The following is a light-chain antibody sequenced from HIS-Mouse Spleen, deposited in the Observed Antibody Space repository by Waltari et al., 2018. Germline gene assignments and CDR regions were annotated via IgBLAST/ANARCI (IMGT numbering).Light chain of an antibody. CDR1: SSNIGSNY. CDR2: RNN. J-gene: IGLJ3*02. Sequence: QSVLTQPPSASGTPGQRVTISCSGSSSNIGSNYVYWYQQLPGTAPKLLIYRNNQRPYGVPDRVSGSKSGTSASLAISGLRSEDEADYYCAAWDDSLSGRVFGGGTKLTVL. CDR3: AAWDDSLSGRV. V-gene: IGLV1-47*01.